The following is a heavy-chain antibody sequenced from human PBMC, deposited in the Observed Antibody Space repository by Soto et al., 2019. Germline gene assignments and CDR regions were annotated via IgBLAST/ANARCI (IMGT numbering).Heavy chain of an antibody. CDR1: GGSISSGGYS. CDR2: IYHSGST. V-gene: IGHV4-30-2*01. D-gene: IGHD6-6*01. CDR3: ARGGRIAAFRP. J-gene: IGHJ5*02. Sequence: SEPLSLTCAVSGGSISSGGYSWSWIRQPPGKGLEWIGYIYHSGSTYYNPSLKSRVTISVDRSKNQFSLKLSSVTAADTAVYYCARGGRIAAFRPWGQGTLVTVSS.